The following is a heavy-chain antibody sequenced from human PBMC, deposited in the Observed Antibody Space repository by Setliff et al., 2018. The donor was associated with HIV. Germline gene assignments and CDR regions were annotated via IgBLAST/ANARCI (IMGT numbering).Heavy chain of an antibody. D-gene: IGHD6-19*01. CDR1: GYTFTSFG. CDR2: ISPYSGIT. V-gene: IGHV1-18*01. CDR3: ARGGTVSADFDS. Sequence: ASVKVSCKASGYTFTSFGITWVRQAPGQGLEWMGWISPYSGITDFAEKLQDRVTMTRDTSRSTVYMELSSLGSEDTAMYYCARGGTVSADFDSWGQGTLVTVSS. J-gene: IGHJ4*02.